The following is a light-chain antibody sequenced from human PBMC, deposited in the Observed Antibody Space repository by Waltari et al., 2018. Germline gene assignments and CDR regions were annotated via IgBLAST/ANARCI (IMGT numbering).Light chain of an antibody. J-gene: IGLJ2*01. CDR1: PHDIGYNKF. Sequence: QSALTQPASVSGSPGQSLALSCPGTPHDIGYNKFVSLYQQNPGKTPKLIIYDVTGRPSGVSDRFSGSKSGNTASLTISGLQAEDEADYYCSSYTSSRTLIFGGGTKVTV. CDR3: SSYTSSRTLI. CDR2: DVT. V-gene: IGLV2-14*01.